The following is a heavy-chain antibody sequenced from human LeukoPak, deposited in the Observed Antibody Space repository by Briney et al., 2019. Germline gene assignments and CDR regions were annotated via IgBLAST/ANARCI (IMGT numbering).Heavy chain of an antibody. CDR2: IRSKAYGGTT. J-gene: IGHJ4*02. CDR3: ARMWLRLPPLRYYFDR. Sequence: PGGSLRLSCTASGFTFGDYAMSWFRQAPGKGLEWVGFIRSKAYGGTTESAAPLKGRFSISRDGSEGIAYLQMNSLKTEDTAVYYCARMWLRLPPLRYYFDRWGQGTLVTVSS. V-gene: IGHV3-49*01. D-gene: IGHD5-12*01. CDR1: GFTFGDYA.